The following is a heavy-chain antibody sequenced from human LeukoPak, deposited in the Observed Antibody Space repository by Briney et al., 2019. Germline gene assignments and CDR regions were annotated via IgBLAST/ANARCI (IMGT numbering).Heavy chain of an antibody. CDR2: IRSSSET. D-gene: IGHD5-12*01. Sequence: GGSLRLSCAASGFIFSQYSMNWVRQAPGKGLEWVSHIRSSSETFYADSVKGRFTISGDIARNSLYLQMNNLRGEDTAIYYCARDAGNSGYGCDLWGQGTLVTVSS. J-gene: IGHJ5*02. CDR3: ARDAGNSGYGCDL. V-gene: IGHV3-48*01. CDR1: GFIFSQYS.